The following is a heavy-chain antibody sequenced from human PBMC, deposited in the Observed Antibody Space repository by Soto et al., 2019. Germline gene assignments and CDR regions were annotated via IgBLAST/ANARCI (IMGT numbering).Heavy chain of an antibody. J-gene: IGHJ4*02. D-gene: IGHD1-26*01. CDR3: AKRRKFIVGAPDY. Sequence: EVQLLESGGGLVQPGGSLRLSCAASGFTFSSYAMSWVRQAPGKGLEWVSAISGSGGNTYYADSVKGRFTISRDNSKNTLYLQMNSLRAEDTAVYYCAKRRKFIVGAPDYWGQGTLVTVSS. CDR1: GFTFSSYA. V-gene: IGHV3-23*01. CDR2: ISGSGGNT.